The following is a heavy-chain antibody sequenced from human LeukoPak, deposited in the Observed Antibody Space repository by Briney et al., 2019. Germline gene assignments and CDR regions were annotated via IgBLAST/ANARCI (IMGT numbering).Heavy chain of an antibody. CDR3: ARELVAAAGRVFDY. V-gene: IGHV4-59*01. J-gene: IGHJ4*02. CDR2: IYYSGST. D-gene: IGHD6-13*01. CDR1: GGSISSYY. Sequence: SETLSLTCTVSGGSISSYYWSWIRQPPGKGLEWIGYIYYSGSTNYNPSLKSRVTISVDTSKNQFSLKLSSVTAADTAVYYCARELVAAAGRVFDYWGQGTLVTVPS.